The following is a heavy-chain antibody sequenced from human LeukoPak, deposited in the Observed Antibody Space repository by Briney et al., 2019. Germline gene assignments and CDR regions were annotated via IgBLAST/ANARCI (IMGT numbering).Heavy chain of an antibody. D-gene: IGHD6-19*01. CDR2: IIPIFGTA. J-gene: IGHJ4*02. V-gene: IGHV1-69*13. CDR1: GGTFSSYA. CDR3: ARSPTNSGWGPIDY. Sequence: SVKVSCKASGGTFSSYAISWVRQAPGQGLEWMGGIIPIFGTANYAQKFQGRVTITADESTSTAYMELSSLRSDDTAVYYCARSPTNSGWGPIDYWGQGTLVTVSS.